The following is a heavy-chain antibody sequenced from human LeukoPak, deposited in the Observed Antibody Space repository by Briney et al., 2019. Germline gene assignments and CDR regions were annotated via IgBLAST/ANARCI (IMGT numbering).Heavy chain of an antibody. Sequence: PSETLSLTCTVSGYSISSGYYWGWIRQPPGKGLEWIGSIYHSGSTYSNPSLKSRVTISVDTSKNQFSLKLSSVTAADTAVYYCASSGESPAAILPDFDYWGQGTLVTVSS. D-gene: IGHD2-2*01. V-gene: IGHV4-38-2*02. CDR3: ASSGESPAAILPDFDY. CDR2: IYHSGST. CDR1: GYSISSGYY. J-gene: IGHJ4*02.